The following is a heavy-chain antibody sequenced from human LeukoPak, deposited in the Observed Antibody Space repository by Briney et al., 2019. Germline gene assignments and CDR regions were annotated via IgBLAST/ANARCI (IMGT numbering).Heavy chain of an antibody. Sequence: SETLSLTCTISGGSVSSGSYYWSWIRQPPGKGLEWIGYIYYSGSTNYNPSPKSRVTISVDTSKNQFSLKLSSVTAADTAVYYCARVASMVRGVSFYYYGMDVWGQGTTVTVSS. V-gene: IGHV4-61*01. J-gene: IGHJ6*02. D-gene: IGHD3-10*01. CDR2: IYYSGST. CDR1: GGSVSSGSYY. CDR3: ARVASMVRGVSFYYYGMDV.